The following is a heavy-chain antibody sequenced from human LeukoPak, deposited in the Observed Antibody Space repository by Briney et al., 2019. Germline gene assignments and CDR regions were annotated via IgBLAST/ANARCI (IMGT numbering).Heavy chain of an antibody. D-gene: IGHD2-2*01. Sequence: GESLKISCKGSGYRFTSYWIGWVRQMPGKGLEWMGIIYPWDSDTRYSPSFQGQVTISADKSISTAYLQWSSLKASDTAMYYCARPYCSSTSCYSFPYWGQGTLSPSPQ. V-gene: IGHV5-51*01. CDR2: IYPWDSDT. J-gene: IGHJ4*02. CDR1: GYRFTSYW. CDR3: ARPYCSSTSCYSFPY.